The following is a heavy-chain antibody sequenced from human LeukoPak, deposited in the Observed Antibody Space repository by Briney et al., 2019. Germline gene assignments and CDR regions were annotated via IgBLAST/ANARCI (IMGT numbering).Heavy chain of an antibody. D-gene: IGHD6-19*01. CDR2: ISSSSSYI. CDR3: ARDESIAVADPSPADY. Sequence: GGSLRLSCAASGFTFSSYSMNWVRQAPGKGLEWVSSISSSSSYIYYAGSVKGRFTISRDNAKNSLYLQMNSLRAEDTAVYYCARDESIAVADPSPADYWGQGTLVTVSS. CDR1: GFTFSSYS. V-gene: IGHV3-21*01. J-gene: IGHJ4*02.